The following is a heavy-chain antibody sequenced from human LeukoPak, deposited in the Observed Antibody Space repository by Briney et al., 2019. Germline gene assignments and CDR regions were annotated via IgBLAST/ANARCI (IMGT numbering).Heavy chain of an antibody. CDR1: GFTFSSYW. V-gene: IGHV3-7*01. CDR2: IKQDGSEK. Sequence: GGSLRLSCAASGFTFSSYWMSWVRQAPGKGLEWVANIKQDGSEKYYVDSVKGRFTISRDNAKNSLYLQMNSLRAEDTAVYYCARDRPDYYDSSLGYWGQGILVTVSS. D-gene: IGHD3-22*01. CDR3: ARDRPDYYDSSLGY. J-gene: IGHJ4*02.